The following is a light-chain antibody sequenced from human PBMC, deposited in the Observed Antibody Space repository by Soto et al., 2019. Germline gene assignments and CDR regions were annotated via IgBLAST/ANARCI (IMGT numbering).Light chain of an antibody. J-gene: IGKJ4*01. CDR3: QQYNNWPLT. CDR2: GAS. CDR1: QSVNIY. V-gene: IGKV3-15*01. Sequence: EIVMTQSPATLSVSPGERATLSCRASQSVNIYLAWYQQKFGQAPRLLIYGASTRATGIPARFCGSGSGTEFTLTISSLQSEDFAVYYCQQYNNWPLTFGGGTKVEIK.